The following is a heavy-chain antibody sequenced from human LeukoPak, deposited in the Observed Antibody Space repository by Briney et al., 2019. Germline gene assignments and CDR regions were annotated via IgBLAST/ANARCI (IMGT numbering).Heavy chain of an antibody. CDR1: GFTFSYYW. CDR3: ARSGSTAVAGPWFDY. J-gene: IGHJ4*02. D-gene: IGHD6-19*01. V-gene: IGHV3-7*01. CDR2: IKQDGSEE. Sequence: GGSLRLSCGVSGFTFSYYWMTWVRQAPGKGLEWVANIKQDGSEEYYVDSVKGRFTISRDNAKNSLYLQMNSLRVDDTAVYYCARSGSTAVAGPWFDYWGQGTLVTVSS.